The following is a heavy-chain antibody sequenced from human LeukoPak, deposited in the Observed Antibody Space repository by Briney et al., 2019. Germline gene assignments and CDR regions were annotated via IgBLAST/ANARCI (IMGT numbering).Heavy chain of an antibody. CDR1: GYTFSSYY. J-gene: IGHJ5*02. D-gene: IGHD4-17*01. V-gene: IGHV1-46*01. CDR3: ARANGDYSGPSNWFDP. Sequence: ASVKLSCMASGYTFSSYYVHWVRQAPGQGLEWIGIINPSGGSTSYAQKFQGRVTMTRDMSTSTVYMELSSLRSEDTAVYYCARANGDYSGPSNWFDPWGQGTLVTVSS. CDR2: INPSGGST.